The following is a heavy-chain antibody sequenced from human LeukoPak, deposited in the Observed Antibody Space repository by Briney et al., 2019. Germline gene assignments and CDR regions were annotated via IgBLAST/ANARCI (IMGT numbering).Heavy chain of an antibody. J-gene: IGHJ4*02. V-gene: IGHV4-59*01. D-gene: IGHD4-17*01. CDR2: MSYSGRS. Sequence: SETLSLTCTVSGDSINNYYWSWIRQTPEKGLEWIGYMSYSGRSDYGPSLKSRVTMSIDTSKNQFSLRMTSVTAADTGVYYCARAGYGDSDFDYWGQGTLVTVSS. CDR1: GDSINNYY. CDR3: ARAGYGDSDFDY.